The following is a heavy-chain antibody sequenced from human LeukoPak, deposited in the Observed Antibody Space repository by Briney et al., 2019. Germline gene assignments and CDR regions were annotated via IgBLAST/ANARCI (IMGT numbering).Heavy chain of an antibody. J-gene: IGHJ4*02. CDR2: INPNSGGT. Sequence: ASVKVSCKASGYTFTGYYMHWVRQAPGQGLEWMGWINPNSGGTNYAQKFQGRVTMTRDTSISTAYMELSRLRSDDTAVYYCTSNEWELRGGFDYWGQGTLVTVSS. CDR1: GYTFTGYY. D-gene: IGHD1-26*01. CDR3: TSNEWELRGGFDY. V-gene: IGHV1-2*02.